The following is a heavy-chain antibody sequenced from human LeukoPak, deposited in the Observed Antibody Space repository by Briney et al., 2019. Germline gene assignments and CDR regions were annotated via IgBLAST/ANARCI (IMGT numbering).Heavy chain of an antibody. D-gene: IGHD2-21*02. V-gene: IGHV3-23*01. CDR2: ISGSGGST. CDR1: GFTFSSYA. CDR3: PKEALYCGGDCLPQYFDY. J-gene: IGHJ4*02. Sequence: GGSLRLSCAASGFTFSSYAMSWVRQAPGKGLEWVSAISGSGGSTYYADSVKGRFTISRDNSKNTPYLQMNSLRAEDTAVYYCPKEALYCGGDCLPQYFDYWRQGPLVTVST.